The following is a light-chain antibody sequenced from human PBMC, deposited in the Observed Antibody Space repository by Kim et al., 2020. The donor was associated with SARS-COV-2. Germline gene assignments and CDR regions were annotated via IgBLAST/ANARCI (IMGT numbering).Light chain of an antibody. Sequence: SLSPGERAALSCRASQDIGKFVAWYQQKPGQAPQLRIYEASNRASGVPVRFTGSGSGTDFTLTVSGLEPDDSAVYYCQQRRDGLTFGGGTKVDIK. CDR3: QQRRDGLT. CDR2: EAS. CDR1: QDIGKF. J-gene: IGKJ4*01. V-gene: IGKV3D-11*01.